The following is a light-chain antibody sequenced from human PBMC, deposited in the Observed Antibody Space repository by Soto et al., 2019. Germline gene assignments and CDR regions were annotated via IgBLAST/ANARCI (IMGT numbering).Light chain of an antibody. CDR2: GAS. J-gene: IGKJ1*01. V-gene: IGKV3-20*01. CDR1: QSVSSSY. CDR3: QQYGSSPT. Sequence: EVVLTQSPGTRSLSPGERATLSCRASQSVSSSYLAWYQQEPGQAPRLLIDGASSRATGIPDRFSGSGSGTDFTLTISRLEPEDFAVYYCQQYGSSPTFGQGTKVDIK.